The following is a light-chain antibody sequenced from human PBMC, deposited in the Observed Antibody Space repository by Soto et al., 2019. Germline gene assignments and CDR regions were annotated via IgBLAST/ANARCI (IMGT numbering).Light chain of an antibody. CDR3: LQYNNWPHT. CDR1: QSVSSN. J-gene: IGKJ2*01. V-gene: IGKV3D-15*01. CDR2: GAS. Sequence: EIVMTQSPATLSVSPGEGATLSCRASQSVSSNLAWYHQKPGQAPRLLIYGASTRATGIPVMFSGSGSGTEFTLTISSLQSEDFAVYYCLQYNNWPHTFGQGTKLEIK.